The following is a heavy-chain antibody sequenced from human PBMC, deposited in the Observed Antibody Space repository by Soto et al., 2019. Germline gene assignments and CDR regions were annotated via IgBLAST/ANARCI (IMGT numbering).Heavy chain of an antibody. CDR1: GGSISSYY. CDR2: TYYSGNT. V-gene: IGHV4-59*08. D-gene: IGHD2-15*01. Sequence: TSETLSLTCSVSGGSISSYYCSWIRQPPGKGLEWIGYTYYSGNTNYNPSLESRVTISIDTSKNQFSLKLNSVTAADTAVYYCALGRWPLLPFFWGQGTLVTVSS. J-gene: IGHJ4*02. CDR3: ALGRWPLLPFF.